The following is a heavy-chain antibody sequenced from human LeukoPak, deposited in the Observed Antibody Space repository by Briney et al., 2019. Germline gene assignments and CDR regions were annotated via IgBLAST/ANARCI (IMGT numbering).Heavy chain of an antibody. CDR3: ARYEAMVRGVIEVGPFDY. V-gene: IGHV1-8*01. J-gene: IGHJ4*02. Sequence: ASVKVSCKASGYTFTSYDINWVRQATGQRLEWMGWMNPNSGNTGYAQKFQGRVTMTRNTSISTAYMELSSLRSEDTAVYYCARYEAMVRGVIEVGPFDYWGQGTLVTVSS. CDR2: MNPNSGNT. D-gene: IGHD3-10*01. CDR1: GYTFTSYD.